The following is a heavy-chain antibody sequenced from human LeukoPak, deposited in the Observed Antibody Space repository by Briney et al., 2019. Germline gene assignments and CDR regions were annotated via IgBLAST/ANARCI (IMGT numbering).Heavy chain of an antibody. CDR1: GYSFTSYW. CDR3: ARTDYDFWSGYFGYFDY. D-gene: IGHD3-3*01. Sequence: GESLKISCKGSGYSFTSYWIGWVRQMPGKGLEWMGIIYPVDSDTRYSPPFHGEVTISADKSIITAYLQWSSLKASNTAMYYCARTDYDFWSGYFGYFDYWGQGTLVTVSS. J-gene: IGHJ4*02. CDR2: IYPVDSDT. V-gene: IGHV5-51*01.